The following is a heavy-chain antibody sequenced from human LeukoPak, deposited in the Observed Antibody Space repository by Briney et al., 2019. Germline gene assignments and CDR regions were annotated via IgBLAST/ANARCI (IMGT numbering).Heavy chain of an antibody. Sequence: SETLSLTCTISGDSISNYFWSWIRQPPGKGLEWIGYINYSGNTNYNPSLQSRVTISVSTSKHQFSLKLRSVTAADTAVYYCARAGAYYDSSGYSPFDYWGQGTLVTVSS. CDR1: GDSISNYF. D-gene: IGHD3-22*01. J-gene: IGHJ4*02. V-gene: IGHV4-59*01. CDR3: ARAGAYYDSSGYSPFDY. CDR2: INYSGNT.